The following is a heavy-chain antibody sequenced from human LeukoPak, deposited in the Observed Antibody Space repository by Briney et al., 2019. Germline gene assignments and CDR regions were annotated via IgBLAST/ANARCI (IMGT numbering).Heavy chain of an antibody. V-gene: IGHV1-18*01. Sequence: ASVKVSCMASGYTFTSYGISWVRQAPGQGLEWMGWISAYNGNTNYAQKLQGRVTMTTDTSTSTAYMELRSLRSDDTAVYYCAREAPYDYVWGSYRNYYYYYMDVWGKGTTVTISS. D-gene: IGHD3-16*02. CDR2: ISAYNGNT. J-gene: IGHJ6*03. CDR3: AREAPYDYVWGSYRNYYYYYMDV. CDR1: GYTFTSYG.